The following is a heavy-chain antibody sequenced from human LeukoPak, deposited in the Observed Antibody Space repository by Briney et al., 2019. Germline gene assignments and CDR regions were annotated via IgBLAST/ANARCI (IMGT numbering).Heavy chain of an antibody. D-gene: IGHD6-19*01. Sequence: GGSLRLSCAASGFTFSSYWMSWVRQAPGKGLEWVANIKQDGSEKYYVDSVKGRFTISRDNAKNSLYLQMNSLRAEDTAVYYCAKDRYSSGWYYFDYWGQGTLVTVSS. V-gene: IGHV3-7*01. CDR3: AKDRYSSGWYYFDY. CDR2: IKQDGSEK. CDR1: GFTFSSYW. J-gene: IGHJ4*02.